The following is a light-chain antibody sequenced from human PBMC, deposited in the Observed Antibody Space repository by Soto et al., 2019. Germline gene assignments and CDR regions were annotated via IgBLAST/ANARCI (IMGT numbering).Light chain of an antibody. J-gene: IGKJ1*01. CDR2: GAS. Sequence: EVVMTQSPGTLSVSPGEAATLSCRTSQSVDSLLAWYQQKPGQAPRLLIYGASTRTTGIPARFSGSGSGTDFTLTINSLQSDDFAVSYCQQYNNWPRTFGQGTKVDI. V-gene: IGKV3-15*01. CDR3: QQYNNWPRT. CDR1: QSVDSL.